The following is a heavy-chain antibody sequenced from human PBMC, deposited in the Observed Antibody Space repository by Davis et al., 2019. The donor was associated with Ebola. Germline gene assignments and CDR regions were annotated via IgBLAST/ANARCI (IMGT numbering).Heavy chain of an antibody. CDR2: TYYSSKWYN. CDR1: GDSVSSGG. J-gene: IGHJ6*04. CDR3: ARGWLRAGMDV. Sequence: PSETLSLTCAISGDSVSSGGWNWIRQSPSRGLEWLGRTYYSSKWYNDYAVSVKSRITMSPDTSKNQFSLQLNSVTPEDTALYYCARGWLRAGMDVWGEGTTVTVSS. D-gene: IGHD5-18*01. V-gene: IGHV6-1*01.